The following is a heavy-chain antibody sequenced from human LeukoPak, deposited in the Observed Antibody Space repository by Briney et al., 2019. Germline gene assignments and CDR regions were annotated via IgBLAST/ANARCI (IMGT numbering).Heavy chain of an antibody. J-gene: IGHJ4*02. CDR1: GGSFSGYY. D-gene: IGHD2-21*01. V-gene: IGHV4-34*01. CDR2: INHSGST. Sequence: PSETLSLTCAVYGGSFSGYYWSWIRQPPGKGLEWIGEINHSGSTNYNPSLKSRVTISVDTSKNQFSLKLSSVTAADTAVYYCARGPWGGGYPLASDYWGQGTLVTVSS. CDR3: ARGPWGGGYPLASDY.